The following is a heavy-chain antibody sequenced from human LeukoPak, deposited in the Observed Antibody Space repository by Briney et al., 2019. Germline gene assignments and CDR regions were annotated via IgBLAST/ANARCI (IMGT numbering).Heavy chain of an antibody. J-gene: IGHJ1*01. D-gene: IGHD4-23*01. CDR3: ARVGDYGGNSFHH. CDR2: ISGSGGGGST. Sequence: AGGSLRLSCAASGFTFSSYAMSWVRQAPGKGREWVSAISGSGGGGSTYYADSVKGRFTISRDNSKNTLYLQMNSLRAEDTAVYYCARVGDYGGNSFHHWGQGTLVTVSS. V-gene: IGHV3-23*01. CDR1: GFTFSSYA.